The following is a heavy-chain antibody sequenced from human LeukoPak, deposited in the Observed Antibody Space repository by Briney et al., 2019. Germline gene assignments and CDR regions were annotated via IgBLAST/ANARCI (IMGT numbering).Heavy chain of an antibody. D-gene: IGHD3-9*01. CDR3: ARATLLRYFDWATGPEDAFDI. Sequence: SETLSLTCTVSGGSISSSSYYWGWIRQPPGKGLEWIGSIYYSRSTYYNPSLKSRVTISVDTSKNQFSLKLSSVTAADTAVYYCARATLLRYFDWATGPEDAFDIWGQGTMVTVSS. CDR2: IYYSRST. V-gene: IGHV4-39*07. CDR1: GGSISSSSYY. J-gene: IGHJ3*02.